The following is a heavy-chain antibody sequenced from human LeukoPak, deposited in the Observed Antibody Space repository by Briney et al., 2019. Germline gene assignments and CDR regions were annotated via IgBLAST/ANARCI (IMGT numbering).Heavy chain of an antibody. Sequence: GGSLRLTCAASGFTFSSYAMGWVRQAPGKGPEWVSGISVSGGSTYYADSVKGRFTISRDNSKNTLYMQMNSLTAEDTAVYYCAREWSSRDGYNFGYWGQGTLVTVSS. CDR1: GFTFSSYA. CDR2: ISVSGGST. D-gene: IGHD5-24*01. J-gene: IGHJ4*02. CDR3: AREWSSRDGYNFGY. V-gene: IGHV3-23*01.